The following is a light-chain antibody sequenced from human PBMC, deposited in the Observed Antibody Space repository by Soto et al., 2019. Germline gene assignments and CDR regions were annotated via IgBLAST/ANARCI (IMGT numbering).Light chain of an antibody. Sequence: IVVTQSAGTLSLSPWERATLSCRASQTVSSARLAWFQQKPGQAPRLLIYGASSRAPGIPARFRGSGSGTDFTLSISSLEPEDFAVYYCQQRSNWPRSITFGQGTRLEIK. CDR1: QTVSSAR. CDR3: QQRSNWPRSIT. CDR2: GAS. J-gene: IGKJ5*01. V-gene: IGKV3D-20*02.